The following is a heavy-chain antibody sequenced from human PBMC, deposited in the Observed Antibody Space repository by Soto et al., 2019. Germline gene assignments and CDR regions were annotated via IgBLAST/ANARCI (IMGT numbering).Heavy chain of an antibody. CDR1: GGSFSGYY. Sequence: SETLSLTCAVYGGSFSGYYWSWIRQPPGKGLECIGYIYHSVTTYYNPSLKSRVTISVDRSKNQFSLKLSSVTAADTAVYYCARGPPLAYWGQGTLVTVSS. J-gene: IGHJ4*02. CDR2: IYHSVTT. CDR3: ARGPPLAY. V-gene: IGHV4-34*01.